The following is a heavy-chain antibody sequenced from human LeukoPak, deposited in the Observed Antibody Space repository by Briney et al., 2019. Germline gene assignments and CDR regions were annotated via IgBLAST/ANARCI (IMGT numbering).Heavy chain of an antibody. D-gene: IGHD3-3*01. CDR3: ARVAKLRFLEQGYNYMDV. CDR1: GFTFSDYY. CDR2: ISSSGSTI. J-gene: IGHJ6*03. V-gene: IGHV3-11*04. Sequence: GGSLRLSCAASGFTFSDYYMSWIRQAPGKGLEWVSYISSSGSTIYYADSVKGRFTISRDNAKNSLYLQMNSPRAEDTAVYYCARVAKLRFLEQGYNYMDVWGKGTTVTVSS.